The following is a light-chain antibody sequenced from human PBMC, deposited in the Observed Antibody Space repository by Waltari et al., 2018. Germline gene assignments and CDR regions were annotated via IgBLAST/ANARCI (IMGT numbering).Light chain of an antibody. J-gene: IGKJ2*01. Sequence: DIVMTQSPDSLAVSLGGRATINCRSSQSVLYSSSNQNYLAWYQQKPGQPPKLLIYWASTRESGVPDRFSGSGSGTDFTLTINSLRAEDVAVYYCQQYYSPPQTFGQGTKLEIK. V-gene: IGKV4-1*01. CDR1: QSVLYSSSNQNY. CDR3: QQYYSPPQT. CDR2: WAS.